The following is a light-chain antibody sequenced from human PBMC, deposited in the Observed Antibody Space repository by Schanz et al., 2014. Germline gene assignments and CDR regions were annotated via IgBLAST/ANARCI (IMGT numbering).Light chain of an antibody. J-gene: IGLJ3*02. CDR1: NSNIGTNY. CDR2: RLY. Sequence: QSVLTQPPSASGTPGQRVTISCSGTNSNIGTNYVYWYQQFPGTAPKLLIYRLYQRPSGVPDRFSGSKSGTSASLAISGLQSEDEGVYYCATWDNSLTALFGGGTKLTVL. CDR3: ATWDNSLTAL. V-gene: IGLV1-47*01.